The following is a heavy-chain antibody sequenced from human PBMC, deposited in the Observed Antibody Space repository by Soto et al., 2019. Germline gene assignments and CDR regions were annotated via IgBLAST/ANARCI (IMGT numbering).Heavy chain of an antibody. J-gene: IGHJ4*02. CDR1: GFTFRSYG. CDR2: IWYDGTNN. CDR3: ARELQRTIDY. V-gene: IGHV3-33*01. D-gene: IGHD4-4*01. Sequence: LGGSLRLSCVGSGFTFRSYGMDWVRQAPGKGLEWVAVIWYDGTNNYYADSVKGRFTITRDNSKNTVRLQMNSLTVEDTAVYWCARELQRTIDYWGQGTLVTVSS.